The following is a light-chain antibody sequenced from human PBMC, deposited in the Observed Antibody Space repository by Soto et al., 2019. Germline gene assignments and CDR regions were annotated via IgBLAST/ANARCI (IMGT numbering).Light chain of an antibody. V-gene: IGLV1-51*02. CDR2: ENN. Sequence: QSVLTQPPSVSAAPGQKATISCSGSSSNIGNNYVSWYQQLPGTAPKLLIYENNKRPSGIPDRFSGSKSGTSATLGITGLQTGDEADYYCGTWDSSLSASYVFGTWTKLTVL. CDR1: SSNIGNNY. J-gene: IGLJ1*01. CDR3: GTWDSSLSASYV.